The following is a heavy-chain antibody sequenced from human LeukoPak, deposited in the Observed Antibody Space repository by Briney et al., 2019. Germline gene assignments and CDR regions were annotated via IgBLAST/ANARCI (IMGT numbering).Heavy chain of an antibody. CDR3: AKAELGVDTFFDY. CDR2: ISDDGSYK. D-gene: IGHD3-3*01. J-gene: IGHJ4*02. V-gene: IGHV3-30-3*01. Sequence: GGSLRLSCAASGFTFSSYAMHWVRQAPGKGLEWVAVISDDGSYKYYADSVKGRFTISRDNSKRTLFLQMNSLRAEDTAFYYCAKAELGVDTFFDYWGQGTLVTVSS. CDR1: GFTFSSYA.